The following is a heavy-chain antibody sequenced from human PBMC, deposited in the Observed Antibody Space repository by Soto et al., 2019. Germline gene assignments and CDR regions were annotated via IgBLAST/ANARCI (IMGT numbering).Heavy chain of an antibody. D-gene: IGHD6-19*01. V-gene: IGHV5-51*01. CDR1: GNSFTSYW. CDR3: AASGSGQYYFEF. J-gene: IGHJ4*02. CDR2: FYPGDSNI. Sequence: PGESLKISCKGSGNSFTSYWIGWVRQMPGKGLEWMGIFYPGDSNIRYSPSFQGQVTISADKSISTAYLQWSSLKASDTALYYCAASGSGQYYFEFWGQGTLVTVSS.